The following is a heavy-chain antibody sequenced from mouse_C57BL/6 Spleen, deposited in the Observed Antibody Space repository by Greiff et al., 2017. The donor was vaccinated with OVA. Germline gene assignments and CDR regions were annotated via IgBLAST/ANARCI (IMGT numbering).Heavy chain of an antibody. J-gene: IGHJ1*03. CDR1: GFNIKDYY. CDR2: IDPEDGET. V-gene: IGHV14-2*01. D-gene: IGHD1-1*01. Sequence: VQLQHSGAELVKPGASVKLSCTASGFNIKDYYMHWVKQRTEQGLEWIGRIDPEDGETKYAPKFQGKATITADTSSNTAYLQLSSLTSEDTAVYYCASLPGSSYWYFDVWGTGTTVTVSS. CDR3: ASLPGSSYWYFDV.